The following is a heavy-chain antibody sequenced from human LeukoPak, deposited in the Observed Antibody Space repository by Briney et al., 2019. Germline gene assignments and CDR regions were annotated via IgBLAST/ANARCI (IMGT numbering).Heavy chain of an antibody. D-gene: IGHD3-22*01. CDR3: ARQRDYYDSSGYYYGTNWYFDL. Sequence: SETLSLTCTVSGGSINSYYWSWIRQPPGKGLEWIGYIYYSGSTNYNPSLKSRVTISVDTSKNQFSLKLSSVTAADTAVYYCARQRDYYDSSGYYYGTNWYFDLWGRGTLVTVSS. V-gene: IGHV4-59*08. CDR1: GGSINSYY. J-gene: IGHJ2*01. CDR2: IYYSGST.